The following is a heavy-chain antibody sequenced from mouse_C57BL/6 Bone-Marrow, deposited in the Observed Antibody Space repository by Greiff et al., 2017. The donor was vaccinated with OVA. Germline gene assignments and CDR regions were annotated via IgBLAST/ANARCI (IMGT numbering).Heavy chain of an antibody. CDR1: GFTFSDYG. J-gene: IGHJ2*01. Sequence: EVKLVESGGGLVKPGGSLKLSCAASGFTFSDYGMHWVRQAPEKGLEWVAYISSGSSTIYYADTVKGRFTISRDNAKNTLFLQMTSLRAEDTAMYYCASGTPDYWGQGTTLTVSS. CDR3: ASGTPDY. D-gene: IGHD4-1*01. V-gene: IGHV5-17*01. CDR2: ISSGSSTI.